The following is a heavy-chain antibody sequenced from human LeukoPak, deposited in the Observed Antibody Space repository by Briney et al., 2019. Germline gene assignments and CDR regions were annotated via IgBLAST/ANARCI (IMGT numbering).Heavy chain of an antibody. J-gene: IGHJ6*03. V-gene: IGHV3-21*01. Sequence: GGSLRLSCAASGFTFSSYSMNWVRQAPGKGLEWVSSISSSSSYIYSADSVKGRFTISRDNAKNSLYLQMNSLRAEDTAVYYCARAVGATRVIDYYYYYMDVWGKGTTVTVSS. D-gene: IGHD1-26*01. CDR1: GFTFSSYS. CDR2: ISSSSSYI. CDR3: ARAVGATRVIDYYYYYMDV.